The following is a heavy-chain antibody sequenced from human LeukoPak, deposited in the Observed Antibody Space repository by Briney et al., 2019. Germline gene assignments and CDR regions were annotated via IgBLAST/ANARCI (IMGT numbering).Heavy chain of an antibody. D-gene: IGHD2-2*01. V-gene: IGHV4-4*07. Sequence: NSSETLSLTCTVSGGSISSYYWSWIRQPAGKGLEWIGRIYTSGSTNYNPSLKSRVTMSVDTSKNQFSLKLSSVTAADTAVYYCARDRVYCSSTSCFGNWFDPWGQGTLVTVSS. CDR2: IYTSGST. J-gene: IGHJ5*02. CDR1: GGSISSYY. CDR3: ARDRVYCSSTSCFGNWFDP.